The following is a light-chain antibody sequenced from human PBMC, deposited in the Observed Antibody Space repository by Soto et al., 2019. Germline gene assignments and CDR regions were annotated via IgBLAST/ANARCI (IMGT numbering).Light chain of an antibody. Sequence: GDRVTVTCRASQSISSWLAWYQQKPGKAPKLLIYDASSLESGVPSRFSGSGSGTEFTLTITSLQPDDFATYYCQQYNSYPWTFGQGTKVDIK. CDR2: DAS. CDR1: QSISSW. CDR3: QQYNSYPWT. J-gene: IGKJ1*01. V-gene: IGKV1-5*01.